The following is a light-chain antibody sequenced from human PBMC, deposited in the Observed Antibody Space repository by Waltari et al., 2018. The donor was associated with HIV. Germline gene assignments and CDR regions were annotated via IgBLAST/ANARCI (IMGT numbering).Light chain of an antibody. V-gene: IGLV2-23*02. J-gene: IGLJ2*01. CDR2: EVS. CDR1: SHDGRSYNV. CDR3: CSYARSGIP. Sequence: QSALTHPASVSGSFGQSLTIPCTRTSHDGRSYNVVSWYQYHPGKAPKLTIYEVSKRPSGVSNRFSGSKSGNTASLTVSGLQAEDEAHYYCCSYARSGIPFGGGTKLTVL.